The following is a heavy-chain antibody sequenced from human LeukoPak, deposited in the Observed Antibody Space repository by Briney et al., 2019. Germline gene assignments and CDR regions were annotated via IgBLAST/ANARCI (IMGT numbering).Heavy chain of an antibody. CDR2: IYYSGST. J-gene: IGHJ4*02. D-gene: IGHD2-21*02. Sequence: PSETLSLTCTASGGSISSYYWSWIRQPPGKGLEWIGYIYYSGSTNYNPSLKSRVTISVDTSKNQFSLKLSSVTAADTAVYYCARRCGGDCPFDYWGQGTLVTVSS. CDR1: GGSISSYY. CDR3: ARRCGGDCPFDY. V-gene: IGHV4-59*08.